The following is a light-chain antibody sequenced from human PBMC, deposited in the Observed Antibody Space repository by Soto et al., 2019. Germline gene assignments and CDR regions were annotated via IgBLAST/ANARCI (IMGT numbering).Light chain of an antibody. CDR2: AAS. CDR3: QQSYSTPQVT. CDR1: QSISSY. J-gene: IGKJ3*01. Sequence: DIQMTQSPSSLSASVGDRVTITCRASQSISSYLNWYQQKPGKAPKLLIYAASSLQSGVPSRFSGSGSGTDSTLTISSLQPKDFATFYCQQSYSTPQVTFGPGTKVYI. V-gene: IGKV1-39*01.